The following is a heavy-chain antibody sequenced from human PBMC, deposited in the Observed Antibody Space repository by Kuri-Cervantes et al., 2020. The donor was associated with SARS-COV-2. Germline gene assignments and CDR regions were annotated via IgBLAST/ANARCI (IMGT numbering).Heavy chain of an antibody. CDR2: IKQDGSEK. V-gene: IGHV3-7*01. Sequence: SCAASGFTFSSYWMSWVRQAPGKGLEWVANIKQDGSEKYYVDSVKGRFTISRDNAKNSLYLQMNSLRAEDTAVYYCARKRNNYDFWSGPIYYFDCWGQGTLVTVSS. CDR1: GFTFSSYW. D-gene: IGHD3-3*01. CDR3: ARKRNNYDFWSGPIYYFDC. J-gene: IGHJ4*02.